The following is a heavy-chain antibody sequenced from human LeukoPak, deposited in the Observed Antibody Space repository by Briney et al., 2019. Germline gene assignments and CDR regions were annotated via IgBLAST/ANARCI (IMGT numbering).Heavy chain of an antibody. CDR2: INNNNGNR. CDR1: GYIFTNYG. CDR3: AREYYDFWSGYYTGREYFDY. V-gene: IGHV1-18*01. D-gene: IGHD3-3*01. J-gene: IGHJ4*02. Sequence: GASVKVSCKASGYIFTNYGITWVRQAPGQGLEWMGWINNNNGNRNYALKFQGRVTMTTDTSTSTAYMELRSLRSDDTAVYYCAREYYDFWSGYYTGREYFDYWGQGTLVTVSS.